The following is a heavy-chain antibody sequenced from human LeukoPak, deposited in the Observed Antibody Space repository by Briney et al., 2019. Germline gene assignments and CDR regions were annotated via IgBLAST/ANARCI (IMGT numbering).Heavy chain of an antibody. CDR2: IYTSGST. D-gene: IGHD3-10*01. CDR1: GGSISSYY. V-gene: IGHV4-4*07. Sequence: SETLSLTCTVSGGSISSYYWSWIRQPAGKGLEWIGRIYTSGSTNYNPSLKGRVTMSVDTSKNQFSLKLNSVTAADTAVYYCAKSNGYGLIDIWGQGTMVTVSS. J-gene: IGHJ3*02. CDR3: AKSNGYGLIDI.